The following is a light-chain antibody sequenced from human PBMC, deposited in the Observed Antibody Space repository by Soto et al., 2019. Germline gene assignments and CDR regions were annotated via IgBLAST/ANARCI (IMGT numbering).Light chain of an antibody. Sequence: DIQMTQSPSTLSASVGGRVTISCRASQNNLLAWYQQKPGRVPKLLIYKASSLESGVPSRFSGSGSGTDFTLTISSLQPDDFATYYCQHYYTYPYTFGQGTKLEIK. CDR3: QHYYTYPYT. V-gene: IGKV1-5*03. CDR1: QNNL. J-gene: IGKJ2*01. CDR2: KAS.